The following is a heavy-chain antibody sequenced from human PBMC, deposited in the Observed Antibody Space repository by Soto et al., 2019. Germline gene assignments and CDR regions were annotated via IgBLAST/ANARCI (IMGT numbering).Heavy chain of an antibody. CDR2: TYYRAKWYN. Sequence: WQTLSLTCAVSGDSVSGNSAAWNWIRQSPARGLQGLRRTYYRAKWYNDYAVSVNSRITVTPDTSKDQFSLHLNSVTPEDTAAYYCAREFPEYESSDSYFDYWGQGALVTVSS. CDR1: GDSVSGNSAA. V-gene: IGHV6-1*01. CDR3: AREFPEYESSDSYFDY. J-gene: IGHJ4*02. D-gene: IGHD3-22*01.